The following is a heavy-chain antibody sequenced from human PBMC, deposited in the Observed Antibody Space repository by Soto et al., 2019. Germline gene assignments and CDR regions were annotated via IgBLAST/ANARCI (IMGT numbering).Heavy chain of an antibody. D-gene: IGHD2-21*01. CDR3: ARRRIATNNYKWFDH. J-gene: IGHJ5*02. CDR1: GAALNSGNYY. CDR2: IYVTGAV. Sequence: SETLSLTCSVSGAALNSGNYYWSWIRQVPGKGLEWIGHIYVTGAVDYNPSLRDRITISQDTSERQFSLNLRLVTAADTAVYYCARRRIATNNYKWFDHCGQGTLVTVSS. V-gene: IGHV4-31*03.